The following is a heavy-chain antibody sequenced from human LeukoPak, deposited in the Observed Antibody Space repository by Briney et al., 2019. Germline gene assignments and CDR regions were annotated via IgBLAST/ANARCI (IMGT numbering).Heavy chain of an antibody. D-gene: IGHD6-19*01. V-gene: IGHV1-46*01. CDR1: GYTFTSYN. J-gene: IGHJ4*02. CDR3: ARDGVAGVYYFDY. Sequence: ASVKVSSKASGYTFTSYNMHWVRQAPGQGLEWMGIINPSGGSTNYAQKFQGRVTMTRDMSTSTVYMELSSLRSEDTAVYYCARDGVAGVYYFDYWGQGTLVTVSS. CDR2: INPSGGST.